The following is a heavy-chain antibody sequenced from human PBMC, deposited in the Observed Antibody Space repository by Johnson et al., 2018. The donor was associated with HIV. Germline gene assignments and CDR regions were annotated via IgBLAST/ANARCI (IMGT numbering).Heavy chain of an antibody. D-gene: IGHD3-22*01. V-gene: IGHV3-30*18. Sequence: QVQLVESGGGVVQPGRSLRLSCAASGFTFSSYGMHWVRQAPGKGLEWVAVISYDGSNKYYADSVKGRITISRDNSKNTLYLQMNSLRAEDTAVYYCAKDRGGYYDSSGYGAFDIWGQGTMVTVSS. CDR3: AKDRGGYYDSSGYGAFDI. CDR2: ISYDGSNK. J-gene: IGHJ3*02. CDR1: GFTFSSYG.